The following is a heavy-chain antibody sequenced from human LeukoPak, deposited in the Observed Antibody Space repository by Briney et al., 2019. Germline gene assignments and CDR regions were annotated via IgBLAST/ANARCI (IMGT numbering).Heavy chain of an antibody. D-gene: IGHD2-15*01. CDR3: GRGLKAGGPHHDMDV. V-gene: IGHV1-18*01. CDR2: ISAYSGDT. J-gene: IGHJ6*02. Sequence: ASVKDSCKASGYTFTSYGIRSVRQTPGQGLEWILWISAYSGDTNYAQKFQGRATMTTDTSTSTAYMELRSLSSDDTAVYYCGRGLKAGGPHHDMDVWGRGTTVTVSS. CDR1: GYTFTSYG.